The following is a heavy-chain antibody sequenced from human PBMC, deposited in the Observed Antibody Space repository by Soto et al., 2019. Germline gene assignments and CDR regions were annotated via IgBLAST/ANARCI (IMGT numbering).Heavy chain of an antibody. D-gene: IGHD3-9*01. Sequence: ASVKVSCKASGYTFTSYGISWVRQAPGQGLEWMGWISAYNGNTNYAQKLQGRVTMTTDTSTSTAYMELRSLRSDDTAVYYCARDRVDILTGYYLFDYWGQGTLVTASS. J-gene: IGHJ4*02. V-gene: IGHV1-18*01. CDR2: ISAYNGNT. CDR3: ARDRVDILTGYYLFDY. CDR1: GYTFTSYG.